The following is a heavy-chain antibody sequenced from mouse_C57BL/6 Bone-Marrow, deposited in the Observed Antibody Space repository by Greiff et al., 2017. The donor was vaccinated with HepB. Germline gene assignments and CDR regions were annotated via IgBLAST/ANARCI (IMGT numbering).Heavy chain of an antibody. V-gene: IGHV14-4*01. CDR1: GFNIKDDY. J-gene: IGHJ2*01. CDR3: TLDPYFDY. CDR2: IDPENGDT. Sequence: LQQSGAELVRPGASVKLSCTASGFNIKDDYMHWVKQRPEQGLEWIGWIDPENGDTEYASKFQGKATITADTSSNTAYLQLSSLTSEDTAVYYCTLDPYFDYWGQGTTLTVSS.